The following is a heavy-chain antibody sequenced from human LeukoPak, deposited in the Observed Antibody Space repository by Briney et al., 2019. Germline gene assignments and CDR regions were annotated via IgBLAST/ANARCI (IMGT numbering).Heavy chain of an antibody. CDR2: INSDGSST. J-gene: IGHJ2*01. D-gene: IGHD3-16*01. CDR3: ARDIYGYFDL. CDR1: GFTFSIYW. V-gene: IGHV3-74*01. Sequence: GGSLRLSCAASGFTFSIYWMHWVRQAPGKGLAWVSRINSDGSSTNYADSVKGRITISRDNAKNTLYLQMNSLRAEDTVVYYCARDIYGYFDLWGRGTLVSVSS.